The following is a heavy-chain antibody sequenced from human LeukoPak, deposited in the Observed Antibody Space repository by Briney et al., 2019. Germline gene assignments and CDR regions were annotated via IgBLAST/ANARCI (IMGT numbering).Heavy chain of an antibody. CDR1: GYTFTGYY. CDR2: INPNSGGT. CDR3: ARDPVVVAATGITMDV. J-gene: IGHJ6*02. V-gene: IGHV1-2*02. Sequence: ASVKVSCKASGYTFTGYYMHWVRQAPGQGLEWMGWINPNSGGTNYAQKFKGRVTMTRDTSISTAYMELSRLRSDDTAVYYCARDPVVVAATGITMDVWGQGTTVTVSS. D-gene: IGHD2-15*01.